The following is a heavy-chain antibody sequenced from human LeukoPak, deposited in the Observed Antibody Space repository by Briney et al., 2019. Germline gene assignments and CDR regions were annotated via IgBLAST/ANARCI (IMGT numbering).Heavy chain of an antibody. CDR3: ARELYGRFEY. J-gene: IGHJ4*02. CDR2: INPYNGNT. D-gene: IGHD2-2*02. CDR1: GYTFTTYG. V-gene: IGHV1-18*01. Sequence: ASVKVSCKASGYTFTTYGISWVRQAPGQGLECMGWINPYNGNTDYAQKLQGRVTMTTDTSTSTAYMELRSLRSDDTAVYYCARELYGRFEYWGQGTLVTVSS.